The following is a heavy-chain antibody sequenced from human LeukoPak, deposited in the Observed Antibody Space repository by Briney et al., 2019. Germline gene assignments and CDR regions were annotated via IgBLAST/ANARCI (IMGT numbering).Heavy chain of an antibody. J-gene: IGHJ5*02. CDR2: IIPNFGTA. CDR3: ARSPCSGGSCYSGGLYWFDP. Sequence: ASVKVSCKASGGTFSSYAISWVRQAPGQGLEWMGGIIPNFGTANYAQKFQGRVTITADESTSTAYMELSSLRSEDTAVYYCARSPCSGGSCYSGGLYWFDPWGQGTLVTVSS. D-gene: IGHD2-15*01. CDR1: GGTFSSYA. V-gene: IGHV1-69*13.